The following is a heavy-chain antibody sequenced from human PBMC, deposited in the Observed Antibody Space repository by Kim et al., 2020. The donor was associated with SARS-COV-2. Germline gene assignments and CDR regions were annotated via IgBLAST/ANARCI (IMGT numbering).Heavy chain of an antibody. Sequence: GGSLRLSCAAFEFIVSDNYLTWVRQAPGKGLEWVSLTYIGGNTNYADPVKGRLTISRDNTKNTLYLQMNSLRGEDTAVDYCAGGRYCIRGSCLYGMHVWGQGTTVTVSS. CDR2: TYIGGNT. V-gene: IGHV3-66*02. D-gene: IGHD2-15*01. CDR1: EFIVSDNY. J-gene: IGHJ6*02. CDR3: AGGRYCIRGSCLYGMHV.